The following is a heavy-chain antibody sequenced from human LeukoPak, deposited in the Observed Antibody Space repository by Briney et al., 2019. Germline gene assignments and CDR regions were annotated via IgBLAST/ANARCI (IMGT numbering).Heavy chain of an antibody. V-gene: IGHV2-5*02. CDR3: AHRSVGAAAFDY. D-gene: IGHD2-2*01. J-gene: IGHJ4*02. CDR2: IYWGDVK. Sequence: SGPTMVKPTQTLTLTCTFSGFSLNTGGGGVAWIRQPPGKALEWLAVIYWGDVKRYSPSLKSRLTITKGTSENQVFLSMTNMDPVDTATYYCAHRSVGAAAFDYWGQGTLVTVSS. CDR1: GFSLNTGGGG.